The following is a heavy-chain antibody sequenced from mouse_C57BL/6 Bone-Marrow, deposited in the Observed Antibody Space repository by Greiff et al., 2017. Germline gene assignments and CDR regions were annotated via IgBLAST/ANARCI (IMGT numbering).Heavy chain of an antibody. J-gene: IGHJ4*01. CDR3: ARGGAIYYECDVLLAMDY. CDR1: GYTFTSYW. Sequence: VQLQQPGAELVKPGASVKMSCKASGYTFTSYWITWVKQRPGQGLEWIGDIYPGSGSTNYNEKFKSKATLTVDTSSSTAYMQLSSLTSEDSAVYYCARGGAIYYECDVLLAMDYWGQGTSVTVSS. V-gene: IGHV1-55*01. D-gene: IGHD2-4*01. CDR2: IYPGSGST.